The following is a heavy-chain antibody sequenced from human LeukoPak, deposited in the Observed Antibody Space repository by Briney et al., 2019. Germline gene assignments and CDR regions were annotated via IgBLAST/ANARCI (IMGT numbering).Heavy chain of an antibody. D-gene: IGHD1-26*01. CDR1: GFTFSSYA. CDR3: ARGSPPIDY. V-gene: IGHV3-30-3*01. Sequence: PGGSLRLSCAASGFTFSSYAMHWVRQAPGKGLEWVAVISYDGSNKYYADSVKGRFTISRDNSKNTLYLQMNSLRAEDTAVYYCARGSPPIDYWDQGTLVTVSS. J-gene: IGHJ4*02. CDR2: ISYDGSNK.